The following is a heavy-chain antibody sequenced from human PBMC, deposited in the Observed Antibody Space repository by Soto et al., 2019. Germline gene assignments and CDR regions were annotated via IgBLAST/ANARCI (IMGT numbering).Heavy chain of an antibody. CDR1: GYTFTSYG. Sequence: QVQLVQSGAEVKKPGASVKVSCKASGYTFTSYGISWVRQAPGQGLEWMGWISAYNGNTNYAQKRQGRVSVTTDTSTSTAYMELRSLRSDDTAVYYCARVKQWLVFVEGFDPWGQGTLVTVSS. V-gene: IGHV1-18*01. D-gene: IGHD6-19*01. CDR2: ISAYNGNT. CDR3: ARVKQWLVFVEGFDP. J-gene: IGHJ5*02.